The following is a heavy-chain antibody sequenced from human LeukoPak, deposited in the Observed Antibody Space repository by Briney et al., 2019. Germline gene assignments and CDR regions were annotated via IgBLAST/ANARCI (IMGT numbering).Heavy chain of an antibody. CDR3: ARSAGYDFWSGYFVGGYYFDY. Sequence: ASVTVSCKASGYTFTSYGISWVRQAPGQGLEWMGWISAYNGNTNYAQKLQGRVTMTTDTSTSTAYMELRSLRSDDTAVYYCARSAGYDFWSGYFVGGYYFDYWGQGTLVTVSS. V-gene: IGHV1-18*01. CDR2: ISAYNGNT. J-gene: IGHJ4*02. D-gene: IGHD3-3*01. CDR1: GYTFTSYG.